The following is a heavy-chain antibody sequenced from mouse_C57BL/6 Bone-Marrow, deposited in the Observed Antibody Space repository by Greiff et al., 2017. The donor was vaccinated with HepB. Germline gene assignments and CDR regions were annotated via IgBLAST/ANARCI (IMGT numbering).Heavy chain of an antibody. D-gene: IGHD1-1*01. J-gene: IGHJ2*01. V-gene: IGHV3-6*01. CDR3: AREISTTVVATGEYFDY. CDR2: ISYDGSN. CDR1: GYSITSGYY. Sequence: EVQLQESGPGLVKPSQSLSLTCSVTGYSITSGYYWNWIRQFPGNKLEWMGYISYDGSNNYNPSLKNRISITRDTSKNQFFLKLNSVTTEDTATYYCAREISTTVVATGEYFDYWGQGTTLTVSS.